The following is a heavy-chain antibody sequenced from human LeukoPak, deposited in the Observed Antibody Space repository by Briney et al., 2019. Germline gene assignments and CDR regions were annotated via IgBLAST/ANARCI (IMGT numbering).Heavy chain of an antibody. CDR2: INHSGST. J-gene: IGHJ6*03. Sequence: TSETLSLTCAVYGGSFSGYYWSWIRQPPGKGLEWIGEINHSGSTNYNPSLKSRVTISVDTSKNQFSLKLSSVTAADTAVYYCARHPVVTYMDVWGKGTTVTISS. D-gene: IGHD3-22*01. CDR3: ARHPVVTYMDV. V-gene: IGHV4-34*01. CDR1: GGSFSGYY.